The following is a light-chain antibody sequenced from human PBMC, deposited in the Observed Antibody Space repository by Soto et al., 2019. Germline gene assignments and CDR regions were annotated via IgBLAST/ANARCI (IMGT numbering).Light chain of an antibody. CDR2: GAS. CDR1: QSVDSAF. V-gene: IGKV3-20*01. J-gene: IGKJ1*01. Sequence: EIVLTQSPGSLSLSLGERATLSCRASQSVDSAFFAWYQQKPGQPPSLLMYGASRRATGIPDRFSGSGSGADFTLTISRLEPEAVAVYYCQQYASSLTFGQGTKVEI. CDR3: QQYASSLT.